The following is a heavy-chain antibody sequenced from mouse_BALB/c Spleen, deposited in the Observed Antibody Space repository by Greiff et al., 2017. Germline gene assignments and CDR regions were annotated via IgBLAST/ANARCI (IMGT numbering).Heavy chain of an antibody. CDR3: AREVSYAMDY. J-gene: IGHJ4*01. V-gene: IGHV5-17*02. CDR1: GFTFSSFG. CDR2: ISSGSSTI. Sequence: EVMLVESGGGLVQPGGSRKLSCAASGFTFSSFGMHWVRQAPEKGLEWVAYISSGSSTIYYADTVKGRFTISRDNPKNTLFLQMTSLRSEDTAMYYCAREVSYAMDYWGQGTSVTVSS. D-gene: IGHD2-10*02.